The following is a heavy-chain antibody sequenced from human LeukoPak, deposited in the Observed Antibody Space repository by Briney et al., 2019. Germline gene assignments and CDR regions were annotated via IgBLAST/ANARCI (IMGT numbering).Heavy chain of an antibody. CDR1: GYSFTAYN. D-gene: IGHD2-21*01. CDR3: AHFDY. CDR2: IAPGNGNT. Sequence: RASVKVSCKASGYSFTAYNIHWVRQAPGQRLEWMGWIAPGNGNTKYSQKFQGRVTLTRDTSASTAYMELSSLTSDCARGAVIAHFDYWGQGTLVTVSS. J-gene: IGHJ4*02. V-gene: IGHV1-3*01.